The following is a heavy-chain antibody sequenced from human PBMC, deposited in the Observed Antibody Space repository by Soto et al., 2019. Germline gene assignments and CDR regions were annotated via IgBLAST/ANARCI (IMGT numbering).Heavy chain of an antibody. CDR1: GFTFSSYT. CDR2: ISSSGTYT. D-gene: IGHD2-8*02. V-gene: IGHV3-21*01. Sequence: PGWSLRLSCAASGFTFSSYTMKWVRQAPGKGLEWVSSISSSGTYTYYADSLRGRFTISRDNARKSLDLQVNSLRPEDTAVYYCAREKDIALGALGYYYYGMDVWGKGTKVTVSS. J-gene: IGHJ6*04. CDR3: AREKDIALGALGYYYYGMDV.